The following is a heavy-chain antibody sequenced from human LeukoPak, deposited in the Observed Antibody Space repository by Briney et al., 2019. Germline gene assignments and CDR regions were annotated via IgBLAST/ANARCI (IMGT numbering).Heavy chain of an antibody. CDR2: IYTDGST. CDR3: ARGPLTRYDYYYGMDV. V-gene: IGHV3-53*01. D-gene: IGHD3-9*01. J-gene: IGHJ6*02. Sequence: GGSLRLSCAASGFIVSGNYMSWVRQAPGKGLEWVSLIYTDGSTYYADSVKGRFTISKDNSKNTLYLQMNSLRAEDTAVYYCARGPLTRYDYYYGMDVWGLGTTVAVSS. CDR1: GFIVSGNY.